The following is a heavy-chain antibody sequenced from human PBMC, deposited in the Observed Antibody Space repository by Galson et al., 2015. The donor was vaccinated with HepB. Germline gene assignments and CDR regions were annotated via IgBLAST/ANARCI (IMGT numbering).Heavy chain of an antibody. D-gene: IGHD4-17*01. Sequence: TLSLTCTVSGGSISSGGYYWSWIRQHPGKGLEWIGYIYYSGSTYYNPSLKSRVTISVDTSKNQFSLKLSSVTAADTAVYYCARVYGDYVVPKGGFYDPWGQGTLVTVSS. CDR1: GGSISSGGYY. J-gene: IGHJ5*02. V-gene: IGHV4-31*03. CDR2: IYYSGST. CDR3: ARVYGDYVVPKGGFYDP.